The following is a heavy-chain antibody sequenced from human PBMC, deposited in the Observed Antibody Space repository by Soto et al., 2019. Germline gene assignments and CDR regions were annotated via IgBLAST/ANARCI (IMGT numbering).Heavy chain of an antibody. D-gene: IGHD6-19*01. V-gene: IGHV3-23*01. CDR3: AKGVPGIAVAGTGYFQH. J-gene: IGHJ1*01. Sequence: GECLRLSSAASGFPFSSYSMSWVRQDPGKGLEWVSGISGSGDSTYYADSVKGRFTISRDNSKNTLYLQMNSLRAEDTAVYYCAKGVPGIAVAGTGYFQHWGQGTLVTVSS. CDR1: GFPFSSYS. CDR2: ISGSGDST.